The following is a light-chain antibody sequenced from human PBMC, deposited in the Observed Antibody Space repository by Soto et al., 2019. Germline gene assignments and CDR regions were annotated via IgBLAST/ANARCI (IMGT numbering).Light chain of an antibody. Sequence: QSALTQPRSVSGSPGQSVTISCTGTSSDVGGYDYVSWCQQHPSKAPKLLIYDVTRRPSGVPDRFSGSKSGNTASLTISGLQAEDEADSYCCSYAGAYTWMFGGGTKLTVL. J-gene: IGLJ3*02. CDR2: DVT. CDR1: SSDVGGYDY. CDR3: CSYAGAYTWM. V-gene: IGLV2-11*01.